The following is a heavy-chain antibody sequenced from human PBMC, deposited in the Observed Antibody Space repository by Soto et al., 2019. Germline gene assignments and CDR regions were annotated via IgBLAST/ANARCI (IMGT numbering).Heavy chain of an antibody. Sequence: GGSLRLSCAASGFIFENFGMSWVRQAPGKGLEWISSISGSGFKKYYADSVKGQFTISRDNSKSTVYLELNNLSAEDTAVYHCAKNQGVELVPLATVDWFDPWGQGSVVTVSS. D-gene: IGHD1-26*01. V-gene: IGHV3-23*01. J-gene: IGHJ5*02. CDR2: ISGSGFKK. CDR1: GFIFENFG. CDR3: AKNQGVELVPLATVDWFDP.